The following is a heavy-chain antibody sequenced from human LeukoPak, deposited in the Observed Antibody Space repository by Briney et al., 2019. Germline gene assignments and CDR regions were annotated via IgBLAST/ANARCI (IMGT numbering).Heavy chain of an antibody. Sequence: SETLSLTCTVSGGSISSYYWSWIRQPPGKGLEWIGYIYYSGSTNYNPSLKSRVTISVDTSKNQFSLKLSSVTAADTAVYYCARGGSVEVVPAASGYSGYDLGYYFDYWGQGTLVTVSS. CDR2: IYYSGST. J-gene: IGHJ4*02. V-gene: IGHV4-59*12. CDR1: GGSISSYY. D-gene: IGHD5-12*01. CDR3: ARGGSVEVVPAASGYSGYDLGYYFDY.